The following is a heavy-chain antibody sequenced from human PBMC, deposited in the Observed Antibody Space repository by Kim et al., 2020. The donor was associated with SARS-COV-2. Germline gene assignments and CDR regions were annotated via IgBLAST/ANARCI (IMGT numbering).Heavy chain of an antibody. CDR2: IDPRNSWT. CDR1: GYTFTDFY. Sequence: ASVKVSCKASGYTFTDFYIHWVRQAPGQGLEWMGIIDPRNSWTQYAQRLQGRLTVTRDTSTSTVYMELSSLRSDDTAGYYCGRDYITAAGKEDFDYWGQG. D-gene: IGHD6-13*01. V-gene: IGHV1-46*01. J-gene: IGHJ4*02. CDR3: GRDYITAAGKEDFDY.